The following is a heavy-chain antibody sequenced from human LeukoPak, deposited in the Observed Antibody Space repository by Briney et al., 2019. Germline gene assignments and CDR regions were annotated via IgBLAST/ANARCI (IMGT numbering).Heavy chain of an antibody. CDR3: ARVAGSIDY. J-gene: IGHJ4*02. D-gene: IGHD6-19*01. CDR2: MNPNSGYT. Sequence: VKVSCKASGYTFTTYDINWVRQATGQGLEWMGWMNPNSGYTGYVQKFQGRVTITRDTSISTAYMELSSLRSEDTAVYYCARVAGSIDYWGQGTLVTVSS. CDR1: GYTFTTYD. V-gene: IGHV1-8*03.